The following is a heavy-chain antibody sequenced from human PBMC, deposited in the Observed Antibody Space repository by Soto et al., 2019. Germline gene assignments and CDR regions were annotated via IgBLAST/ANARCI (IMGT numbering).Heavy chain of an antibody. J-gene: IGHJ4*02. CDR2: INHSGST. V-gene: IGHV4-34*01. CDR1: GGSFSGYY. D-gene: IGHD6-6*01. CDR3: ASSIAARPGRSFDY. Sequence: SETLSLTCAVYGGSFSGYYWSWIRQPPGKGLEWIGEINHSGSTNYNPSLKSRVTVSVDTSKNQFSLKLSSVTAADTAVYYCASSIAARPGRSFDYWGQGTLDTVSS.